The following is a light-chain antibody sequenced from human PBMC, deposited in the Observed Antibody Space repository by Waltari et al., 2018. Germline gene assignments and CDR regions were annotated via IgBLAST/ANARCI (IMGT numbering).Light chain of an antibody. CDR2: EVT. J-gene: IGLJ3*02. CDR3: SSYGSINTWL. Sequence: QSALTQAASVSGSPGQSITISCTGTSSDVGSYNIVSWYQQHPGKAPKLIISEVTKRPSGVSTCFAGSKAGNTASLTISGLQAEDEADYFCSSYGSINTWLFGGGTKLTVL. V-gene: IGLV2-23*02. CDR1: SSDVGSYNI.